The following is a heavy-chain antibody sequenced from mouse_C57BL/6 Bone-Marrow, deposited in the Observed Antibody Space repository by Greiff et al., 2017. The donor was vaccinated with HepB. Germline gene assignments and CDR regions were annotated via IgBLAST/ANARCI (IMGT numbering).Heavy chain of an antibody. CDR2: ISSGSSTI. CDR1: GFTFSDYG. CDR3: ARAVTTVASMDY. Sequence: EVKVVESGGGLVKPGGSLKLSCAASGFTFSDYGMHWVRQAPEKGLEWVAYISSGSSTIYYADTVKGRFTISRDNAKNTLFLQMTSLRSEDTAMYYCARAVTTVASMDYWGQGTSVTVSS. J-gene: IGHJ4*01. D-gene: IGHD1-1*01. V-gene: IGHV5-17*01.